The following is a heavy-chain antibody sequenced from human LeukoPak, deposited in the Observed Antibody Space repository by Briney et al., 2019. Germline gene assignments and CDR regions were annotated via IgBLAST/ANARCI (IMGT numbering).Heavy chain of an antibody. CDR1: GFTFSSFW. J-gene: IGHJ4*02. CDR2: INTDGSST. V-gene: IGHV3-74*01. Sequence: GGSLSLFCAASGFTFSSFWMHWVRQAPGKELVWVSRINTDGSSTSYADSVKGRFTISRDNAKNTLYLQMNSLRAEDTAVYYCARDIGYSSRDWAQGTLVTVSS. D-gene: IGHD6-13*01. CDR3: ARDIGYSSRD.